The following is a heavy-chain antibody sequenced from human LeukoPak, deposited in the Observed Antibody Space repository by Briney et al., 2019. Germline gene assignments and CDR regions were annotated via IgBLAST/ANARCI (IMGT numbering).Heavy chain of an antibody. J-gene: IGHJ4*02. CDR1: GYTFTSYG. D-gene: IGHD3-22*01. CDR3: ARNRWEYYYDSSGPSYYFDY. CDR2: ISAYNGNT. Sequence: GASVKVSCKASGYTFTSYGISWVRQAPGQGLEWMGWISAYNGNTNYAQKLQGRVTMTTDTSTSTAYMELRSLRSDDTAVYYCARNRWEYYYDSSGPSYYFDYWGQGTLVTVSS. V-gene: IGHV1-18*01.